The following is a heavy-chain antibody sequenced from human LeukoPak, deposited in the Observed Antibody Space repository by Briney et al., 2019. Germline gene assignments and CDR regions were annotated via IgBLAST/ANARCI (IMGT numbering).Heavy chain of an antibody. J-gene: IGHJ4*02. Sequence: GGSLRLSCAASGFTFSSYSMNWVRQAPGKGLEWVSSISSSSSYIYCADSVKGRFTISRDNAKNSLYLQMNSLRAEDTAVYYCAREHRSDYVWGSYRYFDYWGQGTLVTVSS. CDR3: AREHRSDYVWGSYRYFDY. D-gene: IGHD3-16*02. V-gene: IGHV3-21*01. CDR1: GFTFSSYS. CDR2: ISSSSSYI.